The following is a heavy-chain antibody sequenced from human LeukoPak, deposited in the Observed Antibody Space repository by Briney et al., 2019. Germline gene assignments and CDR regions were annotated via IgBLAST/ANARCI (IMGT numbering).Heavy chain of an antibody. CDR2: IYYRGTT. CDR3: ARQGYCGSSSCYRWFDP. D-gene: IGHD2-2*01. V-gene: IGHV4-39*01. Sequence: SETLSLTCTVSGVSISSGAHYWGWIRQPPGKGLEWIGSIYYRGTTHYNPSLKSRVTISVDTSKNHFSLKLNSVTAADTAVYYCARQGYCGSSSCYRWFDPWGQGTLVTVSS. J-gene: IGHJ5*02. CDR1: GVSISSGAHY.